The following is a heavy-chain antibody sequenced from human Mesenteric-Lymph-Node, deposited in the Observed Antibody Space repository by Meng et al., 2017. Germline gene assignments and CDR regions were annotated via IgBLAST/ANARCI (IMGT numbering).Heavy chain of an antibody. CDR3: ARDQGGAGAY. J-gene: IGHJ4*02. CDR1: GGSFSGYY. CDR2: INHRGST. D-gene: IGHD2-15*01. V-gene: IGHV4-34*01. Sequence: QVQLQQCGAGLLKPSETLSLTCAVYGGSFSGYYWSWILQPPGKGLEWIGDINHRGSTNYNPSLKSRVTISVDTSKNQFSLELNYVTAADTAVYYCARDQGGAGAYWGQGTLVTVSS.